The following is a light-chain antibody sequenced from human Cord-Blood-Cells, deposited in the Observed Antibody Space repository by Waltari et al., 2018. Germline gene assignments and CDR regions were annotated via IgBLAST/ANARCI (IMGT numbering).Light chain of an antibody. J-gene: IGKJ3*01. CDR3: QQRSNWPPFT. Sequence: EIVLTQSPATVSLSAGERATLSCRASQSVSSYLAWYQQKPGQAPRLLIYDASNRATGIPARFSGSGSGTDFTLTISSLEPEDFAVYYCQQRSNWPPFTFGPGTKVDIK. V-gene: IGKV3-11*01. CDR1: QSVSSY. CDR2: DAS.